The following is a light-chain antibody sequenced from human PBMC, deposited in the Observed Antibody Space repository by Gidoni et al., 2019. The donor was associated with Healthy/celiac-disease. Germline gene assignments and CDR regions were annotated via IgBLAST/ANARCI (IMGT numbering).Light chain of an antibody. CDR1: KLGDKY. J-gene: IGLJ2*01. V-gene: IGLV3-1*01. CDR3: QAWDSSTAV. CDR2: QSS. Sequence: SCELTHQPSESVSPGQTASITRSGDKLGDKYACWYQQKPGQSPVLAIYQSSQRPSGIPERFSGSNSGNTATLTISGTQAMDEADYYCQAWDSSTAVFGGGTKLPVL.